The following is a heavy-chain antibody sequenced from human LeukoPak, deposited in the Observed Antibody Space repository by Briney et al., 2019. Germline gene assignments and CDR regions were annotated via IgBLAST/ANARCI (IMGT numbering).Heavy chain of an antibody. CDR1: GGSISNSSYY. V-gene: IGHV4-39*07. CDR3: ARVEDSGYDYRGWFDP. Sequence: SETLSLTCTVSGGSISNSSYYWGWIRQPPGKGLECIGTIYYTGNTNYNPSLKSRVSISVDTSNNHFSLTLSSVTAADTAVYYCARVEDSGYDYRGWFDPWGQGTLVTVSS. D-gene: IGHD5-12*01. CDR2: IYYTGNT. J-gene: IGHJ5*02.